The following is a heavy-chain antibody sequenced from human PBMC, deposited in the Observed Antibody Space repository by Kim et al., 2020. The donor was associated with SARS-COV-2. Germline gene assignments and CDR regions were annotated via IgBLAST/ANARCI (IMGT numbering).Heavy chain of an antibody. J-gene: IGHJ4*02. CDR3: ATGIRGRFSSNSYDSPPKD. V-gene: IGHV4-31*03. CDR2: VYHTGAA. D-gene: IGHD6-13*01. CDR1: GGSVSSGDHY. Sequence: SETLSLTCSVSGGSVSSGDHYWSWIRQLPNKGLEWIGYVYHTGAAYYNPSLKSRVSISVDTSENQISLKLNSVTVADTAIYYCATGIRGRFSSNSYDSPPKDWGQGTLVTVSS.